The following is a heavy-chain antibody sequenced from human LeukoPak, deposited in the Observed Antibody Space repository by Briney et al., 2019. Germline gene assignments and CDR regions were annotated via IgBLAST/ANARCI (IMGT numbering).Heavy chain of an antibody. CDR1: GFTFSSYE. Sequence: GGSLRLSCAASGFTFSSYEMNWVRQAPGKGLEWVSYISSSGSTIYYADSVKGRFTISRDNAKNSLYLQMNSLRAEDTAVYYCARDRRVDSYGSNDYWGLGTLVTVSS. V-gene: IGHV3-48*03. J-gene: IGHJ4*02. CDR2: ISSSGSTI. D-gene: IGHD5-18*01. CDR3: ARDRRVDSYGSNDY.